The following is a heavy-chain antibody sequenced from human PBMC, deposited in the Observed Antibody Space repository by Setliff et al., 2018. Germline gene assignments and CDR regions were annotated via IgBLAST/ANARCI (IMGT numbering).Heavy chain of an antibody. J-gene: IGHJ5*02. Sequence: SETLSLTCSVSGGAVSGDYWTWIRQPPGKGLEYIGYINYSGSTNYNPSLKSRGTISGDTSKNQVSLRLSSVTAADTAVYYCARDRGVHGFDPWGQGTLVTVSS. V-gene: IGHV4-59*02. CDR2: INYSGST. CDR1: GGAVSGDY. CDR3: ARDRGVHGFDP. D-gene: IGHD6-25*01.